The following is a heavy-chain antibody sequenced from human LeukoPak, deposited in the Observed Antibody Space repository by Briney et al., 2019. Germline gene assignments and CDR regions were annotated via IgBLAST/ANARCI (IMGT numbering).Heavy chain of an antibody. D-gene: IGHD2-2*01. Sequence: ASVTVSCKASGYTFTSYGISWVRPAPGQGLEWMGWISAYNGNTNYAQKLQGRVTMTTDTSTSTAYMELRSLRSDDTAVYYCAGSLGYCSSTSCYASEWFDPWGQGTLVTVSS. V-gene: IGHV1-18*01. CDR3: AGSLGYCSSTSCYASEWFDP. J-gene: IGHJ5*02. CDR2: ISAYNGNT. CDR1: GYTFTSYG.